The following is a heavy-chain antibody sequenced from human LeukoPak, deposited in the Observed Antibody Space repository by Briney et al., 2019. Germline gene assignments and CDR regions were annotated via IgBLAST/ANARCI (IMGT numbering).Heavy chain of an antibody. CDR1: GFTFSSYG. D-gene: IGHD4-23*01. CDR2: MSYDGSNK. V-gene: IGHV3-30*18. J-gene: IGHJ6*02. Sequence: PGGSLRLSCAASGFTFSSYGMHWVRQAPGKGLEWVAVMSYDGSNKYYADSVKGRFTISRDNSKNTLYLQMNSLRAEDTAVYYCAKDKATVVTSYYYYGMDVWGQGTTVTVSS. CDR3: AKDKATVVTSYYYYGMDV.